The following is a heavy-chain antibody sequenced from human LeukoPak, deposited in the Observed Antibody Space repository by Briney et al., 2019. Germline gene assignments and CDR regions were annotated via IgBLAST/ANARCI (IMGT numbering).Heavy chain of an antibody. CDR3: TRLGVVVVPAARMDV. CDR1: GFTFSGSA. V-gene: IGHV3-73*01. Sequence: GGSLKLSCAASGFTFSGSAMHWVRQVSGKGLEWVGRIRSKANSYATAYAASVKGRFTISRDDSKNTAYLQMNSLKTEDTAVYYCTRLGVVVVPAARMDVWGQGTTVTVSS. D-gene: IGHD2-2*01. CDR2: IRSKANSYAT. J-gene: IGHJ6*02.